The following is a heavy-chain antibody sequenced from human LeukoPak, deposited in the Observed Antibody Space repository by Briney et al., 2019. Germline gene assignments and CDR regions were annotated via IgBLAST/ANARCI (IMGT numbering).Heavy chain of an antibody. CDR1: GFTFSNYW. CDR2: INSDGSST. Sequence: GGSLRLSCAASGFTFSNYWIHWVRQAPGKGLVWVSRINSDGSSTSYADSVKGRFTISRDIAKNTLYLQMNSLRAEDTAVYYCASFYDSTGRDYWGQGTLVTVSS. V-gene: IGHV3-74*01. J-gene: IGHJ4*02. CDR3: ASFYDSTGRDY. D-gene: IGHD3-22*01.